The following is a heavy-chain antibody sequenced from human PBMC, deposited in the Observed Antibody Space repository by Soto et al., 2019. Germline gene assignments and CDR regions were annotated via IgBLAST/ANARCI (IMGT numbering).Heavy chain of an antibody. CDR3: PRGRRYGGGEVYCCGMDV. CDR2: ISYAETNK. CDR1: GFTFSNYA. D-gene: IGHD2-21*01. J-gene: IGHJ6*02. Sequence: QVQLVESGGGVVQPGGSLRLSCAASGFTFSNYAMHWVRQAPGKGLEWVAVISYAETNKYYTDSVKGRFTISRDNSEKMLALQRPSLRADDQAVYYCPRGRRYGGGEVYCCGMDVCGRGTPVTVSS. V-gene: IGHV3-30-3*01.